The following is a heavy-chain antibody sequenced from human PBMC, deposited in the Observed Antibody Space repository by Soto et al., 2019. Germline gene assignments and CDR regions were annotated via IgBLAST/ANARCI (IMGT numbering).Heavy chain of an antibody. J-gene: IGHJ4*02. V-gene: IGHV4-59*08. CDR2: IYYSGST. Sequence: PSETLSLTCTVSGGSISSYYWSWIRQPPGKGLEWIGYIYYSGSTNYNPSLKRGVTISVDTSKNQFSLKLSSMTGADTAVYYFAIQEDSSPLGYFDYWGQGTLVTVSS. CDR3: AIQEDSSPLGYFDY. D-gene: IGHD6-6*01. CDR1: GGSISSYY.